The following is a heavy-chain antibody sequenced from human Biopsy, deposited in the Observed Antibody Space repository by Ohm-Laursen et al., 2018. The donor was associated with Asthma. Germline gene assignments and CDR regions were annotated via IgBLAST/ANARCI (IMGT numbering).Heavy chain of an antibody. Sequence: SQTLSLTCTDSGVSIRSYYWTWIRQPPGKGLEWIGNIHYSGSTYSNPSLKSRVTISVDTSKKQISLRLSSVIAADTAVYYCAGFCSGGNCPDHWGQGTLVTVSS. CDR3: AGFCSGGNCPDH. CDR2: IHYSGST. CDR1: GVSIRSYY. V-gene: IGHV4-59*01. D-gene: IGHD2-15*01. J-gene: IGHJ4*02.